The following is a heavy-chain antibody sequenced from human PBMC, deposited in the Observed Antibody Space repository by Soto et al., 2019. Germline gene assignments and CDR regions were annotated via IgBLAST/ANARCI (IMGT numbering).Heavy chain of an antibody. CDR2: INPSGGST. J-gene: IGHJ6*02. CDR3: ARDRISSVFFSYYYGMDV. V-gene: IGHV1-46*01. D-gene: IGHD6-19*01. Sequence: QVQLVQSGAEVKKPGASVKVSCKASGYTFTSYYMHWVRQAPGQGLEWMGIINPSGGSTSYAQKFQGRVTMTRDTSTSTVSMQLSSLRSEDTAVYYCARDRISSVFFSYYYGMDVWGQGTTVTVSS. CDR1: GYTFTSYY.